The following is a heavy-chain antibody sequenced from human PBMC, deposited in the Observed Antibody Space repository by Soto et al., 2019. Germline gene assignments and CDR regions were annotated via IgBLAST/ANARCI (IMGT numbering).Heavy chain of an antibody. CDR3: ARGLSCIHY. CDR1: GGSFSGYY. D-gene: IGHD2-15*01. V-gene: IGHV4-34*01. Sequence: SETLSLTCAVYGGSFSGYYWSWIRQPPGKGLEWIGEINHSGSTNYNPSLKSRVTISVDTSKNQFSLKLSSVTAADTAVYYCARGLSCIHYCGQGTLATVSS. J-gene: IGHJ4*02. CDR2: INHSGST.